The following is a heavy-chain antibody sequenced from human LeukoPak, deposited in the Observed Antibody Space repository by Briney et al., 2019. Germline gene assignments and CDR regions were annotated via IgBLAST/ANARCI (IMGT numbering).Heavy chain of an antibody. V-gene: IGHV4-4*07. CDR2: MHPSGST. CDR3: ARDGGSGWYDY. CDR1: GGSINNYY. Sequence: SETLSLTCTVSGGSINNYYWSWIRQPAGKGLERIGRMHPSGSTNYSPSLKSRLTVSLDTSKNQFSLKLTSVTAADTAMYYCARDGGSGWYDYWGQGTLVTVSS. D-gene: IGHD6-19*01. J-gene: IGHJ4*02.